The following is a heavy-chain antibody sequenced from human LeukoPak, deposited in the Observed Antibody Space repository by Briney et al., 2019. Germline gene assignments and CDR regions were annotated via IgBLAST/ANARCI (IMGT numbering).Heavy chain of an antibody. V-gene: IGHV1-8*01. D-gene: IGHD3-10*01. J-gene: IGHJ4*02. CDR3: TRSNYGSYDY. CDR1: GYTLATYD. Sequence: GASVKVSCKASGYTLATYDINWVRQATGQGLEWMGWMNPNIGDVGYAQKFQSRVTMTKDTSISTAYMELTSLTPEDTAVYYCTRSNYGSYDYWGQGALVTVSS. CDR2: MNPNIGDV.